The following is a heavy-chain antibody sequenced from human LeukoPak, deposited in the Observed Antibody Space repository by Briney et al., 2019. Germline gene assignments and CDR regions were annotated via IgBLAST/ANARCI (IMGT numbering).Heavy chain of an antibody. CDR1: GYAFTAYY. J-gene: IGHJ6*02. D-gene: IGHD3-10*01. CDR2: FNPNSGGT. CDR3: ARGGHYYGSGSYYYYYGMDV. Sequence: ASVNVSCKASGYAFTAYYMHWVRQAPGQGLEWMGWFNPNSGGTDYAQKFQGRVTMTRDTSISTAYMELSRLRSDDTAVYYCARGGHYYGSGSYYYYYGMDVWGQGTTVTVSS. V-gene: IGHV1-2*02.